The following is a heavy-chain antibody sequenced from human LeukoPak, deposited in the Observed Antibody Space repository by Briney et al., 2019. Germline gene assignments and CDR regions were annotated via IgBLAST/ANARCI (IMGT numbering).Heavy chain of an antibody. CDR1: GFTFSSYS. CDR2: ISSSSSYI. Sequence: PGGSLRLSCAASGFTFSSYSMNWVRQAPGKGLEWVSSISSSSSYIYYADSVKGRFTISRDNAKNSLYLQMNSLRAEDTAVYYCARGKHYYDSSGYNHWGQGTLVTVSS. CDR3: ARGKHYYDSSGYNH. D-gene: IGHD3-22*01. V-gene: IGHV3-21*01. J-gene: IGHJ5*02.